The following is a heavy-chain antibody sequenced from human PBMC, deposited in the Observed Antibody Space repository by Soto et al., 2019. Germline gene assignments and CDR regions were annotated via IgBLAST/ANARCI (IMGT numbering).Heavy chain of an antibody. D-gene: IGHD2-21*01. Sequence: QVQLQESGPGLVKPSQTLSLTCTVSGDSITSENHYWSWIRQHPEKGPEWIGYIFYTGITYYNPPRMSRATRSVDAAKSQLSLKLSSVPAADTAVYYCVREVRFGYYGLDVWGEGTAVIVSS. CDR2: IFYTGIT. CDR3: VREVRFGYYGLDV. CDR1: GDSITSENHY. V-gene: IGHV4-31*03. J-gene: IGHJ6*04.